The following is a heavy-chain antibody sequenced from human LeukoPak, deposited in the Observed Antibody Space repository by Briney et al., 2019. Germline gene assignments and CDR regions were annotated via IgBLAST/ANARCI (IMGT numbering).Heavy chain of an antibody. J-gene: IGHJ3*02. Sequence: GGSLRLSCAASGFSVRSNYISWVRQAPGKGLEWVSMIYSDGSIFHADSVKGRFTMSRDNSRNTLDLQMNSLRVEDTAVYFCARDRRRLRGMNGDGDAFDIWRQGTMVTVSS. CDR1: GFSVRSNY. CDR3: ARDRRRLRGMNGDGDAFDI. V-gene: IGHV3-53*01. CDR2: IYSDGSI. D-gene: IGHD1-1*01.